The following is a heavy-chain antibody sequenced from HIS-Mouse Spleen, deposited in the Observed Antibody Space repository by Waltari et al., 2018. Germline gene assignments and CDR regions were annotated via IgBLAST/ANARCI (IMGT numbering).Heavy chain of an antibody. D-gene: IGHD6-13*01. CDR1: GCSISSSSYY. CDR2: INYSGCT. J-gene: IGHJ2*01. V-gene: IGHV4-39*07. Sequence: QLQLQESGPGLVKPSETLSLTCTVSGCSISSSSYYWGWIRRPPGKGLEWIGGINYSGCTSYNPSLTGRVTISVATSRNQFSRKLSSVTAADTAVYYCAREIPYSSSWYDWYFDLWGRGTLVTVSS. CDR3: AREIPYSSSWYDWYFDL.